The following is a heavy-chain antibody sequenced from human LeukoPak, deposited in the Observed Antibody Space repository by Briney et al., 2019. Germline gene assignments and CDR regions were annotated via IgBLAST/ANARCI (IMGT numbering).Heavy chain of an antibody. Sequence: PGGSLRLSCAASGFTFSDYYMSWIRQAPWKGLEWVSYISSSGSTIYYADSVKGRFTISRDNAKNSLCLQMNSLRAEDTAVYYCARTIYYYESTSYFSDAFDVWGQGTTVTVSS. CDR1: GFTFSDYY. V-gene: IGHV3-11*01. CDR3: ARTIYYYESTSYFSDAFDV. CDR2: ISSSGSTI. D-gene: IGHD3-22*01. J-gene: IGHJ3*01.